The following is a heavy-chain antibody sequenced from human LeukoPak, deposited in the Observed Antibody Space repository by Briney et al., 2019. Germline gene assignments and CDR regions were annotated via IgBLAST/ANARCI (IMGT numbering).Heavy chain of an antibody. D-gene: IGHD1-26*01. CDR1: GFTFSDSG. V-gene: IGHV3-30*02. CDR2: RRYDGGDF. Sequence: GGSLRLSCAASGFTFSDSGVHWVRQAPGKGLEWLAFRRYDGGDFYYADSVKGRFTISRDNSKNTLYLQMNGLRVEDTAVYYCAKASGNNYYMDVWGKGTTVTVSS. J-gene: IGHJ6*03. CDR3: AKASGNNYYMDV.